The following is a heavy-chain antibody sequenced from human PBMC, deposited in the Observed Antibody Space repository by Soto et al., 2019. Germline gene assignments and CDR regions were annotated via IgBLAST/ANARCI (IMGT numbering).Heavy chain of an antibody. J-gene: IGHJ6*03. Sequence: SXTLSLACTVSGGSISSGGYYWSWIRQHPGKGLEWIGYIYYSGSTYYNPSLKSRVTISVDTSKNQFSLKLSSVTAADTAVYYCASCTVAYYYYYMDVWGKGTTVTVSS. D-gene: IGHD4-17*01. V-gene: IGHV4-31*03. CDR3: ASCTVAYYYYYMDV. CDR2: IYYSGST. CDR1: GGSISSGGYY.